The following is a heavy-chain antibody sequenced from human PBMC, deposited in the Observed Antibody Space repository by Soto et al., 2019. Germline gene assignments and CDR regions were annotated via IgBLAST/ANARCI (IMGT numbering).Heavy chain of an antibody. D-gene: IGHD2-15*01. Sequence: ASVKVSCKASGYPFTKYGINWVRQAPGQGLEWMGWINAGNGSTKYSQKFQGRVTITRDTSASTAYMELSSLRSEDTAVYYCARGGPIYCSGGSCYVRGAFDYWGQGTLVTVSS. CDR3: ARGGPIYCSGGSCYVRGAFDY. V-gene: IGHV1-3*01. CDR1: GYPFTKYG. CDR2: INAGNGST. J-gene: IGHJ4*02.